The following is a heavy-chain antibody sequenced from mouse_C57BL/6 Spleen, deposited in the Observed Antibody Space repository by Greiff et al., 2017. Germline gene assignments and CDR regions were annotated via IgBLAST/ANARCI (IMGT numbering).Heavy chain of an antibody. V-gene: IGHV1-53*01. Sequence: QVHVKQPGTELVKPGASVKLSCKASGYTFTSYWMHWVKQRPGQGLEWIGNINPSNGGTNYNEKFKSKATLTVDKSSSTAYMQLSSLTSVDSAVYYCARDYYGTRFAYWGQGTLVTVSA. CDR1: GYTFTSYW. CDR3: ARDYYGTRFAY. CDR2: INPSNGGT. D-gene: IGHD1-1*01. J-gene: IGHJ3*01.